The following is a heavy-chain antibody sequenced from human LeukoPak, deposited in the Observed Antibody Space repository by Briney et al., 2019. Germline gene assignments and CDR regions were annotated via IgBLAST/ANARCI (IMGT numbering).Heavy chain of an antibody. CDR2: IYYSGST. D-gene: IGHD3-22*01. CDR1: GGSISSGDYY. J-gene: IGHJ3*02. CDR3: ARDDSSGYRYGAFDI. V-gene: IGHV4-30-4*08. Sequence: SETLSLTCTVSGGSISSGDYYWSWVRQPPGTGREWVGYIYYSGSTYYNPSLKSRVTISVDTSKNQFSLKLSSVPAADTAVYYCARDDSSGYRYGAFDIWGQGTMVTVSS.